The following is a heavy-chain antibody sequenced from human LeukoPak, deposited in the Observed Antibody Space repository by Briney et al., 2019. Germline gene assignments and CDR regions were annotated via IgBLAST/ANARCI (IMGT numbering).Heavy chain of an antibody. CDR1: GGSISSGSYY. CDR3: ASLYYYDSSGLY. D-gene: IGHD3-22*01. J-gene: IGHJ4*02. V-gene: IGHV4-61*02. Sequence: SQTLSLTCTVSGGSISSGSYYWSWIRQPAGKGLEWIGRIYTSGSTNYNPSLKSRVTISVDTSKNQFSLKLSSVTAADTAVYYCASLYYYDSSGLYWGQGTLVTVSS. CDR2: IYTSGST.